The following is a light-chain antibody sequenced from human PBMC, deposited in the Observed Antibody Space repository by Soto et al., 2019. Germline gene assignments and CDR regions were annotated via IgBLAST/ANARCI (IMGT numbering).Light chain of an antibody. V-gene: IGLV2-11*01. CDR3: CSYAGSFYV. CDR2: DVS. CDR1: SSDVGGYNY. J-gene: IGLJ1*01. Sequence: QSALTQPRSVSGSPGQSVTISCTGTSSDVGGYNYVSWYQQHPGKAPKLMIYDVSKRPSGVPDRFSGSKSGNTASLTISGLQAWDEADYFFCSYAGSFYVFGTGTKLTVL.